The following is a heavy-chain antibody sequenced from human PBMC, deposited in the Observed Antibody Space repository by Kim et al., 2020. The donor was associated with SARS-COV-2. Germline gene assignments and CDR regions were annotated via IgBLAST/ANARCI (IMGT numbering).Heavy chain of an antibody. Sequence: GGSLRLSCAASGFSFSDYYMNWIRQAPGKGLEWVAYINSDGSSTEYADSVNGRFTISRDNAKKSLSLQMNSLTPEDTAVYYCVREPTYWGPATLFTASS. V-gene: IGHV3-11*01. CDR2: INSDGSST. J-gene: IGHJ4*01. CDR3: VREPTY. CDR1: GFSFSDYY.